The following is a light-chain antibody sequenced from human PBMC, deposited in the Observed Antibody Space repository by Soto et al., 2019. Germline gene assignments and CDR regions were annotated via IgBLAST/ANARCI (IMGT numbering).Light chain of an antibody. CDR2: VGTGGIVG. V-gene: IGLV9-49*01. J-gene: IGLJ2*01. CDR1: SGYSNYK. Sequence: QSVLTQPPSASASLGASVTLTGTLTSGYSNYKVDWYQQRPGKGPRFVMRVGTGGIVGSKGDGIPDRFSVLGSGLNRYLTIKNIQEEDESDYHCGADHGSGSNFVVFGGGTKLTVL. CDR3: GADHGSGSNFVV.